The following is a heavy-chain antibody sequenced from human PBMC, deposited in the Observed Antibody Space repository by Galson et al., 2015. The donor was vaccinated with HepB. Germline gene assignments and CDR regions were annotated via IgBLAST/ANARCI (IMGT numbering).Heavy chain of an antibody. Sequence: SLRLSCAASGFTFSSYEMNWVRQAPGKGLEWVSYISSSGSTIYYADSVKGRFTISRDNAKNSLYLQMNSLRAEDTAVYYCAREGYYYDSSGLAFDIWGQGTMVTVSS. CDR3: AREGYYYDSSGLAFDI. V-gene: IGHV3-48*03. CDR1: GFTFSSYE. D-gene: IGHD3-22*01. CDR2: ISSSGSTI. J-gene: IGHJ3*02.